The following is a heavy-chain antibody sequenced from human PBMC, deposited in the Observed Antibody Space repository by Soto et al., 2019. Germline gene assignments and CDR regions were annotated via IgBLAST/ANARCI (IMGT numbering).Heavy chain of an antibody. V-gene: IGHV4-59*01. CDR3: ARGPTVDYYYYGMDV. CDR2: IYYSGNT. J-gene: IGHJ6*02. CDR1: GGTSSNFC. D-gene: IGHD4-4*01. Sequence: PSLPPSLTCTVSGGTSSNFCCSWILQPPGKGLEWIGYIYYSGNTNYNPSLEGRVTISVDTSKRQFSLKLSSVTTADTAVYYCARGPTVDYYYYGMDVWGQGTTVTVS.